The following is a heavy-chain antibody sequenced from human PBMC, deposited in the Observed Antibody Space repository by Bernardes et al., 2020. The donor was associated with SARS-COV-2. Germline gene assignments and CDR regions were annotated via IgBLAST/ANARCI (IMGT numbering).Heavy chain of an antibody. CDR3: ARSQYDFTSYYYGMDV. Sequence: ASVKVSCEASGNTFARFAVHWVRQAPGQRLEWMGWMNGGSGNTEYSQKFQGRVTFTRDTSARTAYMELRSLRSEDTAVYYCARSQYDFTSYYYGMDVWGQGTTVSVSS. V-gene: IGHV1-3*01. J-gene: IGHJ6*02. D-gene: IGHD3-3*01. CDR2: MNGGSGNT. CDR1: GNTFARFA.